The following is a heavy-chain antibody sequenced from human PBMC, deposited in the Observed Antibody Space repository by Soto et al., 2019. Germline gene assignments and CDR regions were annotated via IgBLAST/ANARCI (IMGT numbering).Heavy chain of an antibody. J-gene: IGHJ3*02. CDR3: AKDLGRVPAFDI. V-gene: IGHV3-30*18. D-gene: IGHD3-16*01. CDR1: GFTFSSYG. Sequence: GGSLRLSCAASGFTFSSYGMHWVRQAPGKGLEWVAVISYDGSNKYYADSVKGRFTISRDNSKNTLYLQMNSLRAGDTAVYYCAKDLGRVPAFDIWGQGTMVTVSS. CDR2: ISYDGSNK.